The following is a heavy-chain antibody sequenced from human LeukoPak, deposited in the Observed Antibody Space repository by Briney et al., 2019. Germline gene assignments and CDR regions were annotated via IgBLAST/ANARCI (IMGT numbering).Heavy chain of an antibody. CDR1: GGSISSYY. CDR3: ARGIEMGYSSSWNAFDI. J-gene: IGHJ3*02. CDR2: INHSGST. D-gene: IGHD6-6*01. Sequence: PSETLSLTCTVSGGSISSYYWSWIRQPPGKGLEWIGEINHSGSTNYNPSLKSRVTISVDTSKNQFSLKLSSVTAADTAVYYCARGIEMGYSSSWNAFDIWGQGTMVTVSS. V-gene: IGHV4-34*01.